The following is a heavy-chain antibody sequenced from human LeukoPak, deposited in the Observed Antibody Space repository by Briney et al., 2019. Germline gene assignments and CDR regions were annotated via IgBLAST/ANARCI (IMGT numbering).Heavy chain of an antibody. J-gene: IGHJ4*02. CDR1: GGSFSGYY. Sequence: SSETLSLTCAVYGGSFSGYYWSWIRQSPGKGLEWIGYIYYTETSYNPSLKGRVTISADTSKNQFSLKLYSVTAADTAVYYCATRKLGNDYWGQGTLVTVSS. CDR3: ATRKLGNDY. D-gene: IGHD7-27*01. CDR2: IYYTET. V-gene: IGHV4-59*01.